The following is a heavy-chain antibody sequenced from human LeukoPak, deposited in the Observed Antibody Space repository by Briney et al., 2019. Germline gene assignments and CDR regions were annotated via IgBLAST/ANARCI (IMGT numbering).Heavy chain of an antibody. CDR3: AKFYDILTGYFDY. D-gene: IGHD3-9*01. CDR2: ISGGNGNTYYA. V-gene: IGHV3-23*01. J-gene: IGHJ4*02. CDR1: GFPFSSYA. Sequence: GTSLRLSCAASGFPFSSYAMSWVRQSPGKGLEWVSAISGGNGNTYYAYYADSVRGRFTISRDSSKNTLYLQMNSLRAEDTAVYYCAKFYDILTGYFDYWGQGTLVTVSS.